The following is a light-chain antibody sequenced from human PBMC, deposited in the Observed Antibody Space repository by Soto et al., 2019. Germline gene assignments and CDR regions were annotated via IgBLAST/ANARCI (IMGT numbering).Light chain of an antibody. V-gene: IGKV3-11*01. CDR2: DAS. J-gene: IGKJ2*01. Sequence: EIVSTQSPATLSLSPGEIATISCRASQSVSSYLAWYQQKPGQAPRLLIYDASKSATGITARFSASGSGTDFTLTISSLEPEDAAVYYCQQRANWPHTFGQGTKLEIK. CDR3: QQRANWPHT. CDR1: QSVSSY.